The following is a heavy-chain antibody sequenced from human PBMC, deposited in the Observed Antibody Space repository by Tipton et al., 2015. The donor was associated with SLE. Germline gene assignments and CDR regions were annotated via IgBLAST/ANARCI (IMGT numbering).Heavy chain of an antibody. CDR1: GFPFSSYS. CDR2: ISSSSTYI. V-gene: IGHV3-21*01. J-gene: IGHJ6*04. CDR3: ARSDHLDV. Sequence: SLRLSCAASGFPFSSYSMNWVRQAPGKGLEWVSSISSSSTYIYYADSVKGRFTISRDNAKISLFLQMNSLRAEDTAVYYCARSDHLDVWGKGTTVTVSS.